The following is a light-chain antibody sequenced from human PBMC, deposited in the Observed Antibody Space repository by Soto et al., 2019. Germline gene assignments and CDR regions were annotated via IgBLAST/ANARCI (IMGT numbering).Light chain of an antibody. Sequence: EIVMTQSPATLSVSPGERPTLSCRASQSVGSDLAWYQHKPGQAPRLLIFGASTRATGIPAGFSGSGSGTEFALTITSLQSEDFAVYYCQQCNNWPRTFGQGTKVEMK. V-gene: IGKV3-15*01. CDR2: GAS. CDR3: QQCNNWPRT. CDR1: QSVGSD. J-gene: IGKJ1*01.